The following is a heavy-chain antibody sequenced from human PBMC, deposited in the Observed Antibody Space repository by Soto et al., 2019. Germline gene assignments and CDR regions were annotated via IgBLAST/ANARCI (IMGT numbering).Heavy chain of an antibody. CDR3: AKARGSSSSMRYGLDV. Sequence: GGSLRLSCAASGFTFSSYSMNWVRQAPGKGLEWVSVISVSGSATNDADSVRGRFSISRDNSKNTLYLQMNSLRAEDTAVYYCAKARGSSSSMRYGLDVWGQGTKVTVSS. CDR2: ISVSGSAT. J-gene: IGHJ6*02. CDR1: GFTFSSYS. D-gene: IGHD6-13*01. V-gene: IGHV3-23*01.